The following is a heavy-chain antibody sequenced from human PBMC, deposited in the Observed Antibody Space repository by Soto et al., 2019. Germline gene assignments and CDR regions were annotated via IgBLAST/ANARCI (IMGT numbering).Heavy chain of an antibody. D-gene: IGHD5-12*01. Sequence: QLQLQESGPGLVKPSETLSLTCSVSGASVTGTTYYWGWMRQSPGEGLDWIGNSYHNGRTDYNPSLYARGAIAIDASKTQLCLGRASVTAADAAIYYCVRPVNGSRRFNCFDTWGEGTLVTVSS. CDR1: GASVTGTTYY. V-gene: IGHV4-39*07. CDR2: SYHNGRT. J-gene: IGHJ5*02. CDR3: VRPVNGSRRFNCFDT.